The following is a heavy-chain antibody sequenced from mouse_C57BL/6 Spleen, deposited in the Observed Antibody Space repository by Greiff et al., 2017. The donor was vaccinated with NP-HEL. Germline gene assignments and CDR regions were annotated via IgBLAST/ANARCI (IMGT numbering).Heavy chain of an antibody. J-gene: IGHJ2*01. CDR2: IYPGDGDT. V-gene: IGHV1-82*01. D-gene: IGHD1-1*01. CDR3: ARSLTTVVAHFDY. Sequence: VKVVESGPELVKPGASVKISCKASGYAFSSSWMNWVKPRPGKGLAWIGRIYPGDGDTNYNGKFKGKATLTADKSSSTAYMQLSSLTSEDSAVYFCARSLTTVVAHFDYWGKGTTLTVSS. CDR1: GYAFSSSW.